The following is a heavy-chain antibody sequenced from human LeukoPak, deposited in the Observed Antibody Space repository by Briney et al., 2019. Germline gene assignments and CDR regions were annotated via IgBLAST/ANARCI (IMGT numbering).Heavy chain of an antibody. D-gene: IGHD3-22*01. V-gene: IGHV5-51*01. CDR1: GYSFTSYW. CDR2: IYPGDSDT. J-gene: IGHJ4*02. CDR3: ARGCSSGYYENFYFDY. Sequence: GESLKISCKGSGYSFTSYWIGWVRPMPGKGLEWMGIIYPGDSDTRYSPSFQGQVTISADKSISTAYLQWSSLKASDTAMYYCARGCSSGYYENFYFDYWGQGTLVTVSS.